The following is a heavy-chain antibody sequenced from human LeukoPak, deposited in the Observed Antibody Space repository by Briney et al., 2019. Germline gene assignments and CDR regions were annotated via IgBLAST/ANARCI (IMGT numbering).Heavy chain of an antibody. CDR3: AKGAKPKDFDS. Sequence: SETLSLTCTVSGGSIISGDYYWSWIRQPPGKGLECIGYIYYTGTTYYNPSLQGRVTMSDDTSKNQFSLKLSSVTAADTAVYYCAKGAKPKDFDSWGQGTLVTVSS. V-gene: IGHV4-30-4*08. J-gene: IGHJ4*02. D-gene: IGHD4/OR15-4a*01. CDR2: IYYTGTT. CDR1: GGSIISGDYY.